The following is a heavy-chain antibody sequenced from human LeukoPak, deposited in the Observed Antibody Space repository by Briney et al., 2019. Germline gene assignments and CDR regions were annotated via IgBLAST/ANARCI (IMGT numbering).Heavy chain of an antibody. V-gene: IGHV4-39*07. CDR2: IYYSGNT. CDR1: GGSISSSSYY. CDR3: ARESYYDSSGYSHDAFDI. J-gene: IGHJ3*02. Sequence: SETLSLTCTVSGGSISSSSYYWGWIRQPPGKGLEWIGSIYYSGNTYYSPSLKSRVTISVDTSKNQFSLNLSSVTAADTAVYYCARESYYDSSGYSHDAFDIWGQGTMVTVSS. D-gene: IGHD3-22*01.